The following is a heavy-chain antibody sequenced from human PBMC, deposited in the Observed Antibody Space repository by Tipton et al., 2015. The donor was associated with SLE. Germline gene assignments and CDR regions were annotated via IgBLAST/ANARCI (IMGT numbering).Heavy chain of an antibody. CDR1: GFTFGDYA. J-gene: IGHJ6*04. CDR3: AREGYGGKNGDV. CDR2: IYHSGST. Sequence: LRLSCTASGFTFGDYAMSWVRQAPGKGLEWIGSIYHSGSTYYNPSLKSRVTISVDTSKNQFSLKLSSVTAADTAVDYCAREGYGGKNGDVWGKGTTVTVSS. V-gene: IGHV4-38-2*02. D-gene: IGHD4-23*01.